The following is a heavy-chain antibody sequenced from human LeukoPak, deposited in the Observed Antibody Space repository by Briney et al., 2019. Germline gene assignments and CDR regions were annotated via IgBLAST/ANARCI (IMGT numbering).Heavy chain of an antibody. CDR3: VRGGDGYNTNY. CDR2: IYYSGST. D-gene: IGHD5-24*01. V-gene: IGHV4-59*01. CDR1: GGSTSSYY. J-gene: IGHJ4*02. Sequence: PSQTLSLTCTVSGGSTSSYYWSWIRQPPGKGLEWIGYIYYSGSTNYNPSLQSRVSIAVDPSKNQFSVKLSSVTAADPAVYYCVRGGDGYNTNYWGEGTLVTVSS.